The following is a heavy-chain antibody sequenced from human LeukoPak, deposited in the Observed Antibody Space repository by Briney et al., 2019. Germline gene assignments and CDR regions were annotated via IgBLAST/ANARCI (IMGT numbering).Heavy chain of an antibody. D-gene: IGHD2-15*01. CDR3: ARDRGYCSGGSCYPWWFDP. J-gene: IGHJ5*02. Sequence: PGRSLRLSCAASGFTFSSYWMSWVRQAPGKGLEWVSYISSSGSTIYYADSVKGRFTISRDNAKNSLYLQMNSLRAEDTAVYYCARDRGYCSGGSCYPWWFDPWGQGTLVTVSS. CDR1: GFTFSSYW. V-gene: IGHV3-48*04. CDR2: ISSSGSTI.